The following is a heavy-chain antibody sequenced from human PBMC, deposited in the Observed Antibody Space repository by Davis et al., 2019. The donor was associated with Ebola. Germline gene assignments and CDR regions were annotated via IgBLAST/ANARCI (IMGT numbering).Heavy chain of an antibody. Sequence: SETLSLTCNVSGGSLSGYSWSWIRQSPGKGLEWIGEFAHSGSSNYNPSLKSRVTISVDTSKNQFSLKLNSVTAADTAIYYCARAVITGGQWGQGTLVTVSS. CDR2: FAHSGSS. CDR1: GGSLSGYS. V-gene: IGHV4-34*01. D-gene: IGHD3-16*01. CDR3: ARAVITGGQ. J-gene: IGHJ4*02.